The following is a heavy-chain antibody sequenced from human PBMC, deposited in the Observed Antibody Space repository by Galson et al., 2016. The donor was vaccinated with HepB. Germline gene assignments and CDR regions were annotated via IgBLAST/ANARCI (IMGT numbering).Heavy chain of an antibody. J-gene: IGHJ4*02. CDR3: ARLGTGGSGSFYNDDY. Sequence: QSGAEVTKPGESLRISCKGSGYSFTTYWISWVRQMPGKGLEWMGRIDPSDSETNYSPSFEGHVTMSVDKSISTAYLQWSSLKASDAALYYCARLGTGGSGSFYNDDYWDQGTPVTVSS. CDR1: GYSFTTYW. V-gene: IGHV5-10-1*01. D-gene: IGHD3-10*01. CDR2: IDPSDSET.